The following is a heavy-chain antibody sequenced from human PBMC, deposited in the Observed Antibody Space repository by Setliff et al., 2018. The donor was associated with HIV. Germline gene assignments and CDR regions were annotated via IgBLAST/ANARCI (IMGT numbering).Heavy chain of an antibody. CDR1: GYSFTNYG. J-gene: IGHJ3*02. Sequence: ASVKVSCKASGYSFTNYGISWVRQAPGQGLEWMGWISSYNDNTNYALNLQGRVTMTTDTSTSTAYMELRGLRSDDTAVYYCARDDVGYCSGGSCYHLFDTFDIWGQGTGVTVSS. CDR3: ARDDVGYCSGGSCYHLFDTFDI. D-gene: IGHD2-15*01. CDR2: ISSYNDNT. V-gene: IGHV1-18*01.